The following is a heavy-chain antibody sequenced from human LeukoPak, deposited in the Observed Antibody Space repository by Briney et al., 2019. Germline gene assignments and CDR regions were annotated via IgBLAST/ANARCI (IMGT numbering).Heavy chain of an antibody. CDR3: ASSLEYSSGLDY. D-gene: IGHD6-19*01. J-gene: IGHJ4*02. CDR1: GGSFSGYY. Sequence: SETLSLTCAVYGGSFSGYYWSWIRQPPGKGLEWIGEINHSGSTNYNPSLKSRVTISVDTSKNQLSLKLSSVTAADTAVYYCASSLEYSSGLDYWGQGTLVTVSS. CDR2: INHSGST. V-gene: IGHV4-34*01.